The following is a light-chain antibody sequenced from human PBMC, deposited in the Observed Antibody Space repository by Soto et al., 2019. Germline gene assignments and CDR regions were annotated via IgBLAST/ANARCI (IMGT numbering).Light chain of an antibody. CDR3: QQYNNWPWT. J-gene: IGKJ1*01. V-gene: IGKV3-15*01. CDR1: QSVSSN. Sequence: EIVMTQSPATLSVSPGERATLSCRASQSVSSNLAWYQQKPGQAPRLLIYGASTRATGIPARFSGSGSGTECTLTISSLQSEDFAVYYCQQYNNWPWTFGQGTKVKSN. CDR2: GAS.